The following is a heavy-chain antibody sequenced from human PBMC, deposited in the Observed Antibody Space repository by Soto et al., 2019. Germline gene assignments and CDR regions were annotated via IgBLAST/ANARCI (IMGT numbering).Heavy chain of an antibody. CDR1: GGSFSGYY. J-gene: IGHJ4*02. D-gene: IGHD5-12*01. CDR2: INHSGST. Sequence: QVQLQQWGAGLLKPSETLSLTCAVYGGSFSGYYWTWIRQPPGTGLEWIGEINHSGSTNYNPSLKSRVSISVDPSTNQFSPEPSSVPAANTTAYDCARGKLSGLFGYWCQGTRLTGSS. CDR3: ARGKLSGLFGY. V-gene: IGHV4-34*01.